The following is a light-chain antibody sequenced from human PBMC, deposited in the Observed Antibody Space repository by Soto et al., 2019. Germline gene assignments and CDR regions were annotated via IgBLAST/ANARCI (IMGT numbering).Light chain of an antibody. Sequence: EIVMTQSPATLSVSPGERATLSCRASQSVSSNLAWYQQKVGQAPRVLIYDASTRATGIPGRFSGSGSGTEFALTISSLQSEDFALYYCQQYHNWPETFGQGTKVDI. CDR2: DAS. J-gene: IGKJ1*01. CDR3: QQYHNWPET. CDR1: QSVSSN. V-gene: IGKV3-15*01.